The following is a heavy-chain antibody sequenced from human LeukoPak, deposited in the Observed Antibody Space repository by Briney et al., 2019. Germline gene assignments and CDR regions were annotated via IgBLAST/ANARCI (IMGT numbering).Heavy chain of an antibody. D-gene: IGHD4-17*01. CDR1: GGSISSYY. J-gene: IGHJ4*02. CDR2: IYYNGST. Sequence: KPSETLSLTCTVSGGSISSYYWSWIRQPPGKGLEWIGYIYYNGSTDYNPSLKSRVTISVDTSKSQFSLTLSSVTAADTAVYYCARTTVTVSHFDYWGQGNLVTVSS. CDR3: ARTTVTVSHFDY. V-gene: IGHV4-59*08.